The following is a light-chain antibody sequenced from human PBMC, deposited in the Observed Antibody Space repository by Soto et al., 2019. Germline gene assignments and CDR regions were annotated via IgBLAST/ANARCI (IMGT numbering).Light chain of an antibody. CDR2: AAS. V-gene: IGKV3-20*01. CDR1: EFLSSSY. Sequence: EIVLTQSPGTLSLSPGERATLSVRASEFLSSSYLVWYQQKPGQAPRLLIYAASRRATGIPDRFSGSGSATEYTLTINTLEPEDFAVYSCQQQGTFGQGTTLEIK. J-gene: IGKJ2*01. CDR3: QQQGT.